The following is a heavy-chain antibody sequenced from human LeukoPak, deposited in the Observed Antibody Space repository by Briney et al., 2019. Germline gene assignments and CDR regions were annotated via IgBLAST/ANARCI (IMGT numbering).Heavy chain of an antibody. CDR3: AREYTANYLDQ. Sequence: ASVKVSCKASAYTFTGYYMHWVRQAAGQGLEWMGWINPDSGGTNYAQKFQGRVTMTRDTSISTAYMEVSRLRSDDTAVYYCAREYTANYLDQWGQGTVVTVSS. V-gene: IGHV1-2*02. CDR1: AYTFTGYY. CDR2: INPDSGGT. D-gene: IGHD1-14*01. J-gene: IGHJ4*02.